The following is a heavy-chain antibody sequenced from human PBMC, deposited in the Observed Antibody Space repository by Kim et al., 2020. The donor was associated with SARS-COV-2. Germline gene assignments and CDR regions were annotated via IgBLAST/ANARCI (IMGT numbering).Heavy chain of an antibody. CDR3: ARDGVYGSGSYYNPQWFDP. CDR2: ISYDGSNK. J-gene: IGHJ5*02. V-gene: IGHV3-30*04. Sequence: GGSLRLSCAASGFTFSSYAMHWVRQAPGKGLEWVAVISYDGSNKYYADSVKGRFTISRDNSKNTLYLQMNSLRAEDTAVYYCARDGVYGSGSYYNPQWFDPWGQGTLVTVSS. CDR1: GFTFSSYA. D-gene: IGHD3-10*01.